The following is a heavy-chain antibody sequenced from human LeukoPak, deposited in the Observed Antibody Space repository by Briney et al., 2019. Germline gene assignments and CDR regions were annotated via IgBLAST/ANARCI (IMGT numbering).Heavy chain of an antibody. CDR1: GYTFTDYY. CDR2: VDPEDGET. J-gene: IGHJ6*03. Sequence: ASVKISCKASGYTFTDYYMHWVQQAPGKGLEWMGRVDPEDGETIYAEKFQGRVTITADTSTGTAYMELSSLRSEDTAVYYCATEHVYSSGWYYYYYMDVWGKGTTVTVSS. CDR3: ATEHVYSSGWYYYYYMDV. V-gene: IGHV1-69-2*01. D-gene: IGHD6-19*01.